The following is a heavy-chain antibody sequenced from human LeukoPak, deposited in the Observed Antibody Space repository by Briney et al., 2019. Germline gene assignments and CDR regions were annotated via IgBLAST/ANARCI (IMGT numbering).Heavy chain of an antibody. CDR1: GFTFSSYA. CDR2: ISGSGGST. Sequence: PGGSLRLSCAASGFTFSSYAMSWVRQAPGKGLEWVSAISGSGGSTYYADSVKGRFTISRDNSKNTLYLQMNSLRAEDTAVYYCAKGEYSSSWPSPNLDYWGQGTLVTVSS. V-gene: IGHV3-23*01. J-gene: IGHJ4*02. D-gene: IGHD6-13*01. CDR3: AKGEYSSSWPSPNLDY.